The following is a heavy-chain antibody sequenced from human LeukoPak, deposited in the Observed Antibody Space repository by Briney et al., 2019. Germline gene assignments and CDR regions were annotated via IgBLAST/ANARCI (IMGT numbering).Heavy chain of an antibody. Sequence: GASVTVSCTASGYTFTTYALTWVRQAPGQRLEWMGWINVGNGNTKSSQKFKGRVTITRDMSASTAYMELSSLRSEDTAVYYCARGLGYGVFDPWGQGTLVTVSS. CDR3: ARGLGYGVFDP. CDR1: GYTFTTYA. V-gene: IGHV1-3*01. D-gene: IGHD6-13*01. J-gene: IGHJ5*02. CDR2: INVGNGNT.